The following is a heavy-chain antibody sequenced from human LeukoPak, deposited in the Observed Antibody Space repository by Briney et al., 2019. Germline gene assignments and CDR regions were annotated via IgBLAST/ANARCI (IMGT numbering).Heavy chain of an antibody. CDR1: GYTFTSYG. V-gene: IGHV1-18*01. D-gene: IGHD6-13*01. CDR3: ARDPLRSSWSTYYNALDV. J-gene: IGHJ6*02. Sequence: ASVKVSCKASGYTFTSYGISWVRQAPGQGLEWMGWISAYNGNTDYAQKLQDRVTMTTDTSTSAAYMELRSLTSDDTAVYYCARDPLRSSWSTYYNALDVWGQGTTVTVSS. CDR2: ISAYNGNT.